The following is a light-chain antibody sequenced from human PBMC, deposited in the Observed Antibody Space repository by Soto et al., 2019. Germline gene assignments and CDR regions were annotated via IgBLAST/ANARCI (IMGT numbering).Light chain of an antibody. CDR1: SSNIGSNT. CDR2: SNN. V-gene: IGLV1-44*01. CDR3: AAWDESLNGHVV. Sequence: QSVLTQPPSASGTARQRVTLSCSGSSSNIGSNTVNWYQQLPGTAPKLLIYSNNQRPSGVLHRFSGSKSGTSASLAISGLQSEDEADYYCAAWDESLNGHVVFGGGTKLPVL. J-gene: IGLJ2*01.